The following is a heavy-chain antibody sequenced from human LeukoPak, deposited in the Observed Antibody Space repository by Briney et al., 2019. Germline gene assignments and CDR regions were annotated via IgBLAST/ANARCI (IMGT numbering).Heavy chain of an antibody. V-gene: IGHV3-53*01. J-gene: IGHJ6*02. CDR2: IYSGGST. CDR1: GFTVSSNY. CDR3: ARDLSLGYGGNLRYYYGMDV. Sequence: LPGGSLRLSCAASGFTVSSNYMSWVRQAPGKGLEWVSVIYSGGSTYYADSVKGRFTISRDNSKNTLYLQMNSLRAEDTAVYYCARDLSLGYGGNLRYYYGMDVWGQGTTVTVFS. D-gene: IGHD4-23*01.